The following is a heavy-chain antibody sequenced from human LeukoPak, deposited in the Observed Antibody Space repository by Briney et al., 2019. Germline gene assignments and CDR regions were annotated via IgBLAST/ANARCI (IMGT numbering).Heavy chain of an antibody. D-gene: IGHD3-10*01. Sequence: PSETLSLTCTVSGGSISSSSYYWGWIRQPPGKGLEWIGSIYYSGSTYYNPSLKSRVTISIDTSKNQFSLKLSSVTAADTAVYYCARARFEVTMVRGVITKDYYFDYWGQGTLVTVSS. CDR3: ARARFEVTMVRGVITKDYYFDY. J-gene: IGHJ4*02. V-gene: IGHV4-39*07. CDR2: IYYSGST. CDR1: GGSISSSSYY.